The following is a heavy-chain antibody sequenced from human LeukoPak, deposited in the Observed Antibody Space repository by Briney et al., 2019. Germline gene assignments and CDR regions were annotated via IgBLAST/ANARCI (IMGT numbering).Heavy chain of an antibody. V-gene: IGHV1-46*01. CDR2: INPTDGST. Sequence: ASVKVSCKASGYTFTSYYIHWVRQAPGQGLEWMGIINPTDGSTTYAQKFQGRVTMTRDMSTSTVYMELSSLRSEDTAVHCCARQLDCSGGRCYSVPLDYWGQGTLVTVSS. D-gene: IGHD2-15*01. CDR1: GYTFTSYY. J-gene: IGHJ4*02. CDR3: ARQLDCSGGRCYSVPLDY.